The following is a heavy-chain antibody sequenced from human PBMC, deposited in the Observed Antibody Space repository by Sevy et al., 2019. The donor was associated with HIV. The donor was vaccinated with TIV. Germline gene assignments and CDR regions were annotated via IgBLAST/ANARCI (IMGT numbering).Heavy chain of an antibody. V-gene: IGHV3-7*01. CDR2: IRQDGSEK. J-gene: IGHJ6*02. CDR1: GFTFRNFW. D-gene: IGHD3-10*01. CDR3: AKSYFGSGTGYGMDL. Sequence: GGSLRLSCAVSGFTFRNFWMSWVRQAPGKGLEWVANIRQDGSEKYYVDSVRGRFTIARDNAKNSLFLQLISLRADDTAIYYCAKSYFGSGTGYGMDLWGRGTTVTVSS.